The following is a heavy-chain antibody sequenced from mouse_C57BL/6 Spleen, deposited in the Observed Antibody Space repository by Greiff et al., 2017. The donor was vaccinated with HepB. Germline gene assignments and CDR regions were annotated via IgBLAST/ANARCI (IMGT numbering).Heavy chain of an antibody. CDR1: GFTFSSYA. V-gene: IGHV5-4*01. CDR2: ISDGGSYT. D-gene: IGHD2-4*01. CDR3: ARDGLRFAY. Sequence: EVQLVESGGGLVKPGGSLKLSCAASGFTFSSYAMSWVRQTPEKRLEWVATISDGGSYTYYPDNVKGRFTIARDNAKNNLYLQMSHLKSEDTAMYYCARDGLRFAYWGQGTLVTVSA. J-gene: IGHJ3*01.